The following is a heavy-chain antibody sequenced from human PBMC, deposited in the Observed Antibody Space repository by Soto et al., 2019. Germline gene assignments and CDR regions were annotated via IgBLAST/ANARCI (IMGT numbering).Heavy chain of an antibody. D-gene: IGHD6-13*01. CDR1: GFTFSSYG. J-gene: IGHJ4*02. Sequence: QVQLVESGGGVVQPGRSLRLSCAASGFTFSSYGMHWVRQAPGKGLEWVAVISYDGSNKYYADSVKGRFTISRDNSKNTLYLQMNSLRAEDTAVYYCAKDLASSSSWYGALSWGQGTLVTVSS. CDR3: AKDLASSSSWYGALS. CDR2: ISYDGSNK. V-gene: IGHV3-30*18.